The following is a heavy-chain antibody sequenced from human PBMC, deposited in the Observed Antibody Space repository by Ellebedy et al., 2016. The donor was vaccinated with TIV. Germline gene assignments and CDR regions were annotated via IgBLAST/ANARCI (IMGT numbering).Heavy chain of an antibody. CDR3: ATREWQDPMDV. D-gene: IGHD3-3*01. J-gene: IGHJ6*02. Sequence: ASVTVSCXASGHTFTTYGIHWVRQAPGQRPEWMGWFNTGNGNTKYSQKLQGRVTITTDTSATTAYMELSSLMSEDTAVYYCATREWQDPMDVWGQGTTVTVSS. CDR1: GHTFTTYG. V-gene: IGHV1-3*04. CDR2: FNTGNGNT.